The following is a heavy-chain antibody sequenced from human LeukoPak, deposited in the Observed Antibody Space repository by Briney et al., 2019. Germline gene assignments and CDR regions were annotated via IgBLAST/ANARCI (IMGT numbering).Heavy chain of an antibody. D-gene: IGHD2-15*01. J-gene: IGHJ4*02. V-gene: IGHV4-4*02. CDR3: ARVKRGYVYYFDS. CDR1: ADSISSNNW. Sequence: SETLSLTCAVSADSISSNNWWSWVRQPPGKGLEWIGEIFHSGSTNYNPSLKSRVSISVDKSKNQFSLKLSYVTAADTAVYYCARVKRGYVYYFDSWGQGTLVTVSS. CDR2: IFHSGST.